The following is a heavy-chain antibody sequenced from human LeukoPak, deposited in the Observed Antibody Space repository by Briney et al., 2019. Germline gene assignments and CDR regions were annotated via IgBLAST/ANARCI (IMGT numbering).Heavy chain of an antibody. CDR3: AIEEKHWDLQQQFSY. V-gene: IGHV1-46*01. CDR2: INPSGGST. J-gene: IGHJ4*02. D-gene: IGHD1-26*01. CDR1: GYSFTSYY. Sequence: ASVKVSCKASGYSFTSYYIHWVRLAPGQGLEWMGVINPSGGSTRYAQKFQDRVTMTRDMSTSTVYMELSSLRSEDTAVYYCAIEEKHWDLQQQFSYWGPGALVTVSS.